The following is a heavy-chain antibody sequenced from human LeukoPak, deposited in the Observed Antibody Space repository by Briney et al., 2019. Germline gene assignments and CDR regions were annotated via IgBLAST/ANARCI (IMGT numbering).Heavy chain of an antibody. J-gene: IGHJ3*02. CDR1: GGSISSYY. D-gene: IGHD2-21*02. V-gene: IGHV4-59*01. Sequence: SETLSLTCTVSGGSISSYYWSWIRQPPGKGLEWIGYIYYSGSTNYNPSLKSRVTISVDTSKNQFSLKLSSVTAADTAVYYCARVAYCGGDCYLWNAFDIWGQGTMVTVSS. CDR3: ARVAYCGGDCYLWNAFDI. CDR2: IYYSGST.